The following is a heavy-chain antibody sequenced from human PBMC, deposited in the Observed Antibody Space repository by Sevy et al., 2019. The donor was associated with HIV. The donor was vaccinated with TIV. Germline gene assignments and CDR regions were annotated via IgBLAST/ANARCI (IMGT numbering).Heavy chain of an antibody. CDR3: ARGALYYYDSSGYSEFDY. Sequence: GGSLRLSCAASGFTFSSYSMNWVRQPPGKGLEWVSSISSSSSYIYYADSVKGRFTISRDNAKNSLYLQMNSLRAEDTAVYYCARGALYYYDSSGYSEFDYWGQGTLVTVSS. V-gene: IGHV3-21*01. J-gene: IGHJ4*02. CDR2: ISSSSSYI. D-gene: IGHD3-22*01. CDR1: GFTFSSYS.